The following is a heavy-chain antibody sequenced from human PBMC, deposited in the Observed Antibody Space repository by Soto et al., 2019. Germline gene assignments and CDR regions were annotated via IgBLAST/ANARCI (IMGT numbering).Heavy chain of an antibody. CDR2: ISAYNGNT. D-gene: IGHD1-26*01. J-gene: IGHJ6*02. CDR3: ARDLGRSLIVGATQGDYYYYGMDV. Sequence: ASVKVSCKASGYTFTSYGISWVRQAPGQGLEWMGWISAYNGNTNYAQKLQGRVTMTTDTSTSTAYMELRSLRSDDTAVYYCARDLGRSLIVGATQGDYYYYGMDVWGQGTTVTVSS. CDR1: GYTFTSYG. V-gene: IGHV1-18*04.